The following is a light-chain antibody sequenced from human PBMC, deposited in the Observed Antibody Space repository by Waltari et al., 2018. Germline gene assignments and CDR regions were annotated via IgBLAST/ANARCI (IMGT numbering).Light chain of an antibody. CDR3: QSYDSRNVV. CDR2: RDN. CDR1: GGTVVSNY. J-gene: IGLJ3*02. V-gene: IGLV6-57*02. Sequence: NYKLTQPPSVSESPGKTVTISCTGSGGTVVSNYVQWYRQRPGSAPTTVMYRDNRRPFGFPDRLSGSVDSSSNAASLRISGLQAEDEGDYYCQSYDSRNVVFGGGTRLTVL.